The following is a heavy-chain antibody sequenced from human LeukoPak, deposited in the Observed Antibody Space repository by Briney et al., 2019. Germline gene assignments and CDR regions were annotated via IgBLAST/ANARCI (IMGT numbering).Heavy chain of an antibody. D-gene: IGHD4-17*01. Sequence: TSETLSLTCTVSGVSISNYYWSWLRQPPGKGLEWIGYIYYSGITNYNPSLKSRVTISLDTSKNQFSLKLSSVTAADTAVYYCARINGDYVDYWGQGTLVTVSS. V-gene: IGHV4-59*01. J-gene: IGHJ4*02. CDR3: ARINGDYVDY. CDR1: GVSISNYY. CDR2: IYYSGIT.